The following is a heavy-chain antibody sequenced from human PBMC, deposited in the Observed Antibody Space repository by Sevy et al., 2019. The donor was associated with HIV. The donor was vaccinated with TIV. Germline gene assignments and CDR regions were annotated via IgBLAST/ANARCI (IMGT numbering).Heavy chain of an antibody. D-gene: IGHD4-17*01. CDR3: ARDYYGDYGWVVDY. Sequence: SETLSVTCTVSGGSVSSYYWSWIRQPAGKGLEWIGRIYPSGRTNYNPSLKSRVTMSVDTSKNQFSLKMSSVTAADTAAYFCARDYYGDYGWVVDYWGQGTLVTVSS. J-gene: IGHJ4*02. CDR2: IYPSGRT. CDR1: GGSVSSYY. V-gene: IGHV4-4*07.